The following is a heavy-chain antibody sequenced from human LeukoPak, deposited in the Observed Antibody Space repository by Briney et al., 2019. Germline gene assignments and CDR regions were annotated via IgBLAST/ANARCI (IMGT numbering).Heavy chain of an antibody. V-gene: IGHV4-38-2*01. Sequence: SETLSLTCAVSGYSIRSGYYWSWIRQPPGRELEWIATAYHSGNRYYNPSLRSRVTISVDTSENQFSLSVNAVTAADTALYFCARGGELRYFDYWGQGTLVTVSS. CDR2: AYHSGNR. CDR3: ARGGELRYFDY. CDR1: GYSIRSGYY. D-gene: IGHD3-9*01. J-gene: IGHJ4*02.